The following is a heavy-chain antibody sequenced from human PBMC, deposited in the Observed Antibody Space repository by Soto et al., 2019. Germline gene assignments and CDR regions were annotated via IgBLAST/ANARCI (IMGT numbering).Heavy chain of an antibody. V-gene: IGHV4-4*02. CDR2: IYHSGST. CDR1: GGSISSSNW. CDR3: ARLESTIYDILTGSYYYYGMDV. D-gene: IGHD3-9*01. J-gene: IGHJ6*02. Sequence: PSETLSLTCAVSGGSISSSNWWSWVRQPPGKGLGWIGEIYHSGSTNYNPSLKSRVTISVDKSKNQFSLKLSSVTAADTAVYYCARLESTIYDILTGSYYYYGMDVWGQGTTVTVSS.